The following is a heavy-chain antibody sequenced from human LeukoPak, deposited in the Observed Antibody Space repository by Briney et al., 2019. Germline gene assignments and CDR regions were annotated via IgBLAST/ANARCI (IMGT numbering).Heavy chain of an antibody. CDR2: IYYSGST. Sequence: SETLSLTCTVSGGSISSYYWSWIRQPPEKGLEWIGYIYYSGSTNYNPSLKSRVTISVDTSKNQFSLKLSSVTAADTAVYYCAGKLFGLFRWFDPWGQGTLVTVSS. D-gene: IGHD3-22*01. V-gene: IGHV4-59*01. CDR3: AGKLFGLFRWFDP. J-gene: IGHJ5*02. CDR1: GGSISSYY.